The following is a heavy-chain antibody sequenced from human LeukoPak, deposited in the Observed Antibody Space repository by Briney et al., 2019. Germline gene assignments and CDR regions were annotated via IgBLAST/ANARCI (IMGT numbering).Heavy chain of an antibody. CDR3: ARNPADRSSTSCYRLSEYNWFDP. Sequence: GGSLRLSCAASGFTFSSYAMHWVRQAPGKGLEWVAVISYDGSNKYYADSVKGRFTISRDNSKNTLYLQMNSLRAEDTAVYYCARNPADRSSTSCYRLSEYNWFDPWGQGTLVTVSS. V-gene: IGHV3-30*04. CDR2: ISYDGSNK. CDR1: GFTFSSYA. J-gene: IGHJ5*02. D-gene: IGHD2-2*02.